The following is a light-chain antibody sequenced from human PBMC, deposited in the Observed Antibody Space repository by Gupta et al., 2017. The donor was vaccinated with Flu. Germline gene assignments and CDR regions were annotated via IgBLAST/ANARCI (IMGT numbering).Light chain of an antibody. V-gene: IGKV1-5*03. CDR3: QQYNSYSSG. J-gene: IGKJ2*03. CDR2: KAS. Sequence: DIQMTQSPSTLSASVGDRVTITCRASQSISSWLAWYQQKPEKAPKLLIYKASSLESGVPSRFSGSGSGTEFTLTISSLQPDDFATYYCQQYNSYSSGFGQWTKMEIK. CDR1: QSISSW.